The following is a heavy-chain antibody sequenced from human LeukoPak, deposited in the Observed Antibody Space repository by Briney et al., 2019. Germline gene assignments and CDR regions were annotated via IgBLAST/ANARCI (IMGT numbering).Heavy chain of an antibody. Sequence: PGRSLRLSCAASGFTFSSYAMHWVRQAPGKGLEWVAVISYDGSNKYYADSVKGRFTISRDNSKNTLYLQINSLRAEDTAVYYCARAQRSITMIQDYWGQGTLVTVSS. V-gene: IGHV3-30-3*01. CDR3: ARAQRSITMIQDY. J-gene: IGHJ4*02. D-gene: IGHD3-22*01. CDR1: GFTFSSYA. CDR2: ISYDGSNK.